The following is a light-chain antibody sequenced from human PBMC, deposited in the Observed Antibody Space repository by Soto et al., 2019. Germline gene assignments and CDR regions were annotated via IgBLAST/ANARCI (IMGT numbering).Light chain of an antibody. J-gene: IGKJ2*01. CDR3: QQYNSYPYT. V-gene: IGKV1-5*03. CDR1: QSISSW. CDR2: EAS. Sequence: DIQMTQSPSTLSASVGDRVIITCRASQSISSWLAWYQQKPGKAPKLLIYEASSSESGVPSRFSGSGSGTEFTLTISSLQPDDFATYYCQQYNSYPYTFGQGTKLEIK.